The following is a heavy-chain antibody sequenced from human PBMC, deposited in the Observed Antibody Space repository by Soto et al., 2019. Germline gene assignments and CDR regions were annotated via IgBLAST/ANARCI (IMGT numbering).Heavy chain of an antibody. CDR3: AKRFDDSSTWSFDH. J-gene: IGHJ4*02. V-gene: IGHV3-23*01. CDR1: GFTFDNYV. Sequence: VQLLQSGGGLVQPGGSLRLSCAASGFTFDNYVMTWVRQAPGKGLEWVAGISGNGARAYYGDSVKGRFIVSRDNSKNTQYLQMNSLGVEDTALYYCAKRFDDSSTWSFDHWGLGTLVTVSS. D-gene: IGHD6-6*01. CDR2: ISGNGARA.